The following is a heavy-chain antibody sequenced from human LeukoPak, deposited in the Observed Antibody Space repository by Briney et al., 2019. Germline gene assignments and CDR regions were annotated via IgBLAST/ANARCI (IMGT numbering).Heavy chain of an antibody. CDR1: GFIFSSYG. D-gene: IGHD4-23*01. CDR3: ARDTNLYGGPRASGGCDY. J-gene: IGHJ4*02. V-gene: IGHV3-33*01. Sequence: PGGSLRLSCAASGFIFSSYGMHWVRQAPGKGLEWVAVIWYDGSNKYYADSVKGRFTISRDNSKNTPYLQMNSLRAEDTAVYYCARDTNLYGGPRASGGCDYWGQGTLVTVSS. CDR2: IWYDGSNK.